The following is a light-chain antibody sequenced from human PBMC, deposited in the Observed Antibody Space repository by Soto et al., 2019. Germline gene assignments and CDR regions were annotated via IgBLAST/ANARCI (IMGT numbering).Light chain of an antibody. CDR3: QQYGSSPPET. V-gene: IGKV3-20*01. CDR1: QSVSSSY. CDR2: GAS. J-gene: IGKJ1*01. Sequence: IGLTQSPATLSVSPWERATLSCRASQSVSSSYLAWYQQKPGQAPRLLIYGASSRATGIPDRFSGSGSGTDSTLTISRLEPEDFAVYYCQQYGSSPPETFGQGTKVDTK.